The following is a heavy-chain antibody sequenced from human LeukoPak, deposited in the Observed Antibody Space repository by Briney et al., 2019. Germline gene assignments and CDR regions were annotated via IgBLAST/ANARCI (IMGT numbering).Heavy chain of an antibody. CDR2: ISYNAIT. D-gene: IGHD6-13*01. V-gene: IGHV4-39*01. Sequence: SETLSLTCSVSGDSIRTNNYFWGWIRQPPGMGLEWIGCISYNAITYYNPSLKSRATVSVDTSKNQFSLNLISVTAADTAVYYCARRPGHSWDVGNWFDPWGQGTLLTVSS. CDR3: ARRPGHSWDVGNWFDP. CDR1: GDSIRTNNYF. J-gene: IGHJ5*02.